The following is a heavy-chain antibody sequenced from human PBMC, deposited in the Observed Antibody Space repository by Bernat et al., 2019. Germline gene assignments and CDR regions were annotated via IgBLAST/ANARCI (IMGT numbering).Heavy chain of an antibody. CDR1: GYTFTSYY. J-gene: IGHJ3*02. V-gene: IGHV1-46*01. Sequence: QVQLVQSGAEVKKPGASVKVSCKASGYTFTSYYMHWVRQAPGQGLEWMGIINPSGGSTSYAQKFQGRVTMTRDTSTCTVYMELSSLRSEDTAVYYCARETGGRRAFDIWGQGTMVTVSS. CDR2: INPSGGST. CDR3: ARETGGRRAFDI. D-gene: IGHD1-14*01.